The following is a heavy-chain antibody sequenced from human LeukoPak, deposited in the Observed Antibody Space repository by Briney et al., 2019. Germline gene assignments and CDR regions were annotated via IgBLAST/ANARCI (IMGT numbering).Heavy chain of an antibody. Sequence: SQTLSLTCTVSGGSITSTTYYWSWIRQPAGKGPEWIGRIYTSGITAYNPSLKSRVTISVDTSKNQFSLKLSSVTAADTAVYYCARMGFRRITMIVVVKPPGAFDIRGQGTMVTVSS. V-gene: IGHV4-61*02. CDR2: IYTSGIT. CDR1: GGSITSTTYY. D-gene: IGHD3-22*01. J-gene: IGHJ3*02. CDR3: ARMGFRRITMIVVVKPPGAFDI.